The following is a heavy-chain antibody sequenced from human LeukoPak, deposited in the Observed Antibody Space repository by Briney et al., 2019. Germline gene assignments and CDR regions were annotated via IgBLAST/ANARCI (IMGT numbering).Heavy chain of an antibody. CDR1: GFTVSSNY. Sequence: PGGSLRLSCAASGFTVSSNYMSWVRQAPGKGLEWVSVIYSGGSTYYADSVKGRFTISRDNSKNMLYLQMNSLRAEDTTVYYCARELRTSGPYYYDSSGLFDYWGQGTLVTVSS. D-gene: IGHD3-22*01. CDR3: ARELRTSGPYYYDSSGLFDY. J-gene: IGHJ4*02. CDR2: IYSGGST. V-gene: IGHV3-66*02.